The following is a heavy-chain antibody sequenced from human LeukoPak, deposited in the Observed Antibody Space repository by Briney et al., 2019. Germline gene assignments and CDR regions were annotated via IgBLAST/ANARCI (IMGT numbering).Heavy chain of an antibody. V-gene: IGHV3-23*01. D-gene: IGHD1-26*01. J-gene: IGHJ4*02. CDR3: AKDTTRYYFDY. CDR2: ISGPGGST. Sequence: GASLRLSCAASGFTFSSYAMSWVRQAPGKGLEWVSGISGPGGSTYYADSVKGRFTISRGNSKNTLYLQMNSLRAEDTAVYYCAKDTTRYYFDYWGQGTLVTVSS. CDR1: GFTFSSYA.